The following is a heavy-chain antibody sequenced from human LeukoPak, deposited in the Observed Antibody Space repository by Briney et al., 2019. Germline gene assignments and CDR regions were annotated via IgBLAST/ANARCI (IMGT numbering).Heavy chain of an antibody. D-gene: IGHD3-10*01. CDR3: ARARYGSGGYFFDF. CDR1: GFTFDDYG. J-gene: IGHJ4*02. Sequence: GGSLRLSCAASGFTFDDYGMSWVRQAPGKGLEWVSGINWSGVRVGYGDSVKGRFTISRDNAKSSLYLQMNSLRGEDTAVYYCARARYGSGGYFFDFWGQGTLVTVSS. CDR2: INWSGVRV. V-gene: IGHV3-20*04.